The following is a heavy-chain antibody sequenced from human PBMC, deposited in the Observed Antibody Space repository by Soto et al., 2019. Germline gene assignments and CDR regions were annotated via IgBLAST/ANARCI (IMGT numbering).Heavy chain of an antibody. V-gene: IGHV3-7*01. CDR1: GFTFSSFW. CDR2: IRQDGSEK. CDR3: ARLTSTDYNYYYMDV. Sequence: PGGSLILSCAASGFTFSSFWMNWVRQAPGKGLEWVANIRQDGSEKNSVDSVKGRFTISRDNAKNSLYLQMNSLRAEDTAVYYCARLTSTDYNYYYMDVWGKGTTVTVSS. J-gene: IGHJ6*03. D-gene: IGHD4-4*01.